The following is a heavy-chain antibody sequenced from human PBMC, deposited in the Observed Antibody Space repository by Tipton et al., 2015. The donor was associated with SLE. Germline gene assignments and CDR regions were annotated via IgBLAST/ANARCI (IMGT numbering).Heavy chain of an antibody. CDR3: AKPSDPYYYDSSGYPDY. V-gene: IGHV3-30*18. J-gene: IGHJ4*02. CDR2: IWYDGSNK. CDR1: GFTFSSYG. D-gene: IGHD3-22*01. Sequence: SLRLSCAASGFTFSSYGMHWVRQAPGKGLEWVAVIWYDGSNKYYADSVKGRFTISRDNSKNTLYLQMNSLRAVDTAVYYCAKPSDPYYYDSSGYPDYWGQGTLVTVSS.